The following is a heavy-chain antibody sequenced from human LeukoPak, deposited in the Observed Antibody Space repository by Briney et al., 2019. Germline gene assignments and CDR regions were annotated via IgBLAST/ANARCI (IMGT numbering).Heavy chain of an antibody. Sequence: GESLKISCKGFGYSFTSYWIAWVRQMPGKGLERMGIIYPGDSDTRYSPSFQGQVTISADKSINTAYLQWSSLKASDTAMYYCARQEYCSGGSCYTWFDPWGQGTLVIVSS. CDR2: IYPGDSDT. CDR1: GYSFTSYW. V-gene: IGHV5-51*01. J-gene: IGHJ5*02. CDR3: ARQEYCSGGSCYTWFDP. D-gene: IGHD2-15*01.